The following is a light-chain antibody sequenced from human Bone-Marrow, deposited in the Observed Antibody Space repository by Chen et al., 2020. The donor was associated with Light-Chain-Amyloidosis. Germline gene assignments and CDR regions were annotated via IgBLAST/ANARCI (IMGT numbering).Light chain of an antibody. V-gene: IGKV1-5*03. CDR3: QQYNSFTWT. CDR2: KAS. Sequence: DIQLTQSPSTLFVSVGDRVTITCRASQSISSWLAWYQQKPGKAPKLLIYKASSLESGVPSRFSGSGSGTEFTLTISSLQPDDFATYYCQQYNSFTWTFGQGTKVEIK. J-gene: IGKJ1*01. CDR1: QSISSW.